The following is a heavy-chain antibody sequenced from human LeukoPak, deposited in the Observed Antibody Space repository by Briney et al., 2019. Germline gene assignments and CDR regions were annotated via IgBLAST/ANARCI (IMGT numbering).Heavy chain of an antibody. V-gene: IGHV3-11*04. J-gene: IGHJ6*03. CDR1: GFTFSDYY. Sequence: GGSLRLSCAASGFTFSDYYMSWIRQAPGKGLEWVSYISSSGSTIYYADSVKGRFTISRDNAKNSLYLQMDSLRVEDTAEYYCARDPYSGNYGAYYYYYVDVWGKGTTVTVSS. D-gene: IGHD1-26*01. CDR2: ISSSGSTI. CDR3: ARDPYSGNYGAYYYYYVDV.